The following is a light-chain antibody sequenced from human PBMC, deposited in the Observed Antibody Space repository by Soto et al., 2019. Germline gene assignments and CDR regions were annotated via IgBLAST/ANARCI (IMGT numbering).Light chain of an antibody. CDR1: SSDVGGYTY. J-gene: IGLJ1*01. Sequence: QSALTQPASVSGSPRQSITISCTGASSDVGGYTYVSWYQQHPGKAPKLMIYEVNNRPSGVSNRFSGSKSGNTASLTVSGLQAEDEGTYYCSSYGGYNNVVFGTGTQLTVL. CDR3: SSYGGYNNVV. V-gene: IGLV2-14*01. CDR2: EVN.